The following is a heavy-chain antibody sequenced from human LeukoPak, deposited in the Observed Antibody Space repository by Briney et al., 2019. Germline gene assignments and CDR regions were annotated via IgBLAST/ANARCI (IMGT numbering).Heavy chain of an antibody. Sequence: ASVKVSCKVSGYTLTELSMHWVRQAPGKGLEWMGGFDPEDGETIYAQKFQGRVTMTEDTSTDTAYMELSSLRSEDTAVYYCARGITVPGAFDIWGQGIMVTVSS. CDR3: ARGITVPGAFDI. J-gene: IGHJ3*02. V-gene: IGHV1-24*01. CDR1: GYTLTELS. CDR2: FDPEDGET. D-gene: IGHD4-11*01.